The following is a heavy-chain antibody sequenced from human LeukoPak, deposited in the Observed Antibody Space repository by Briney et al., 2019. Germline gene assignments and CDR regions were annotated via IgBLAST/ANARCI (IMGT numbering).Heavy chain of an antibody. Sequence: SETLSLTCTVSGGSISSSSYYWGWIRQPPGKGLEWVGSIYYSGSTYYNPSLKSRVTISVDTSKNQFSLKLSSVTAADTAVYYCARHLTLSYNWNYGWFNPWGQGTLVTVSS. V-gene: IGHV4-39*01. CDR1: GGSISSSSYY. CDR2: IYYSGST. CDR3: ARHLTLSYNWNYGWFNP. J-gene: IGHJ5*02. D-gene: IGHD1-7*01.